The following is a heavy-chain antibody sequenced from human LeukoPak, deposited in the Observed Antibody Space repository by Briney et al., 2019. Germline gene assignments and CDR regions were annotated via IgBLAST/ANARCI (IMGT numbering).Heavy chain of an antibody. V-gene: IGHV3-48*01. CDR3: ARYGDYRAFDI. J-gene: IGHJ3*02. Sequence: GGSLRLSCAASGFTFSSYSMNWVRQAPGKWREWVSYISGSSSTRYYADSVKGRFTISRDNAKNSLYLQMNSLRAEDTSVYYCARYGDYRAFDIWGQGTMVTVSS. CDR2: ISGSSSTR. D-gene: IGHD4-17*01. CDR1: GFTFSSYS.